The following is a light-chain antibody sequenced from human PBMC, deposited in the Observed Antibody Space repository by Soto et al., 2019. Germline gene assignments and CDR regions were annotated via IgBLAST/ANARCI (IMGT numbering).Light chain of an antibody. V-gene: IGKV3-15*01. CDR2: GAS. J-gene: IGKJ2*01. Sequence: EIGMTQSRATLSVSPGERATRSCRASQSVTSNLAWYQQKPGQAPRLLIYGASTRATGIPARFSGSGSGTEFTLTISSLQSEDFAVYYCQQYNNWPPMYTFGQGTKLEIK. CDR1: QSVTSN. CDR3: QQYNNWPPMYT.